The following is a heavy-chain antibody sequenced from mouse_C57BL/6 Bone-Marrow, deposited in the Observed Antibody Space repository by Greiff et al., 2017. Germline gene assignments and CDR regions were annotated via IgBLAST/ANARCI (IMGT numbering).Heavy chain of an antibody. Sequence: EVQLQQSGPGMVKPSQSLSLTCTVTGYSITSGYDWHWIRHFPGNKLEWMGYISYSGSTNYNPSLKSRISITHDTSKNHFFLKLNSVTTEDTATYYCARPGIYYDYEFAYWGQGTLVTVSA. V-gene: IGHV3-1*01. CDR2: ISYSGST. CDR3: ARPGIYYDYEFAY. D-gene: IGHD2-4*01. CDR1: GYSITSGYD. J-gene: IGHJ3*01.